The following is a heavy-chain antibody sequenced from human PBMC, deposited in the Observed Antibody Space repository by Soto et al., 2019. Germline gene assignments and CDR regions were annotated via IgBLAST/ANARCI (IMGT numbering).Heavy chain of an antibody. V-gene: IGHV3-23*01. Sequence: GGSLRLSCAASGFTFGNYDMSWVRQAPGKGLEWVSGVSSSGRSTNYADSVKGRFTISRDNPKNTLYLQMSSLSAADTAVYYCARRDCCIGTNCDFGAPPFAYCSQGNLVIVSS. CDR2: VSSSGRST. J-gene: IGHJ4*02. CDR3: ARRDCCIGTNCDFGAPPFAY. CDR1: GFTFGNYD. D-gene: IGHD2-2*01.